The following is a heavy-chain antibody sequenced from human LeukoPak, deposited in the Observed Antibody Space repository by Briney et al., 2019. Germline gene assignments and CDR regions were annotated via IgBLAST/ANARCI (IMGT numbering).Heavy chain of an antibody. J-gene: IGHJ4*02. CDR2: IRSKAYGGTT. D-gene: IGHD3-16*02. Sequence: PGGSLRLSCTASGFTFGDYAMSWVRQAPGKGLEWVGFIRSKAYGGTTEYAASVKGRFTISRDDSKSIAYLQMNSLKTEDTAVYYCTRYAFGGVIPFGYWGQETLVTVSS. CDR3: TRYAFGGVIPFGY. V-gene: IGHV3-49*04. CDR1: GFTFGDYA.